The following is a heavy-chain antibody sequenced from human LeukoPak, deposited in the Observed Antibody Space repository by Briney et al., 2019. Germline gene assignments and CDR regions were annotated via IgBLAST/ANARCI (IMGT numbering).Heavy chain of an antibody. Sequence: SVKVSCKASGGTFRSYGLNWVRQAPGQGLEWMGGFIPILGTAKYAQKLQGRVTITADESTSTAYMELSSLRSEDTAVYYCARDSEVVVAATPGDYYYYGMDVWGQGTTVTVSS. V-gene: IGHV1-69*13. CDR3: ARDSEVVVAATPGDYYYYGMDV. D-gene: IGHD2-15*01. J-gene: IGHJ6*02. CDR2: FIPILGTA. CDR1: GGTFRSYG.